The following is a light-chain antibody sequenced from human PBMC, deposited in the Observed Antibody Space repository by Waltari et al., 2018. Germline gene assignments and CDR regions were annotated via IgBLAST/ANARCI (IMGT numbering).Light chain of an antibody. Sequence: EVVLTQSPVTLSLSPGEPATLSCRASRRVGANFLAWYHQRPGQSPRLLIYGTSTRAGGIPDGFNGGGSGTDFTLIINRLEPEDLGQYFCHQYDQTPWTFGQGTTVE. CDR1: RRVGANF. J-gene: IGKJ1*01. CDR3: HQYDQTPWT. CDR2: GTS. V-gene: IGKV3-20*01.